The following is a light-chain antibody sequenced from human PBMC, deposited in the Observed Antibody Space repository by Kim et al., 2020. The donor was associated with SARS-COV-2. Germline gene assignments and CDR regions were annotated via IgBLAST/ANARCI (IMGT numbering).Light chain of an antibody. CDR3: QQSYSTPIT. CDR1: QSISSY. V-gene: IGKV1-39*01. Sequence: ASVGDRDTITCRASQSISSYLNWYQQKPGKAPKLLIYAASSLQSGVPSRFSGSGSGTDFTLTMSSLQPEGFATYYCQQSYSTPITFGQGTRLEIK. CDR2: AAS. J-gene: IGKJ5*01.